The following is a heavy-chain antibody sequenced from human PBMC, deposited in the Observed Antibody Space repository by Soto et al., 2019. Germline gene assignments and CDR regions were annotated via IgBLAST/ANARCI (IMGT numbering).Heavy chain of an antibody. J-gene: IGHJ5*02. V-gene: IGHV3-30*18. CDR2: ISYDGSKR. D-gene: IGHD3-16*01. CDR3: AKDTSAWGLETWLDP. CDR1: GFTFSIYG. Sequence: GGSLRLSCAASGFTFSIYGMHWVRQAPGKGLEWVAIISYDGSKRYYADSVKGRFTISRDNSKNTVYLQMNSLRAEDTAVYYCAKDTSAWGLETWLDPWGQGTLVTVSS.